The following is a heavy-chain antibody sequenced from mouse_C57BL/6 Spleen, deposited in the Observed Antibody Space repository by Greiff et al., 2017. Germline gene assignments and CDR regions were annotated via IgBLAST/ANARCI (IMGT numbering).Heavy chain of an antibody. Sequence: QVQLQQPGAELVMPGASVKLSCKASGYTFTSYWMHWVKQRPGQGLEWIGEIDPADSYTKYTQKFKGKSTLTVDKSSSTAYIQLISLTSEDSAVYYCSIPLYYGSSYWYFAVWGTGTTVTVSS. CDR1: GYTFTSYW. D-gene: IGHD1-1*01. V-gene: IGHV1-69*01. J-gene: IGHJ1*03. CDR2: IDPADSYT. CDR3: SIPLYYGSSYWYFAV.